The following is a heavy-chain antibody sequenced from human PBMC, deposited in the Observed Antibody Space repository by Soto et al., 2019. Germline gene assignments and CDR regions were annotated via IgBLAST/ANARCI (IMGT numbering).Heavy chain of an antibody. Sequence: SVKVSCKASGYTFTDYYMHWVRQAPGQGLEWMGWINPNSGGTNYAQKFQGRVTMTRDTSISTAYMELNRLRSDDTAVYYCARDQSPSGGWPGMDVWGQGTTVTVSS. J-gene: IGHJ6*02. V-gene: IGHV1-2*02. CDR2: INPNSGGT. CDR3: ARDQSPSGGWPGMDV. CDR1: GYTFTDYY. D-gene: IGHD6-19*01.